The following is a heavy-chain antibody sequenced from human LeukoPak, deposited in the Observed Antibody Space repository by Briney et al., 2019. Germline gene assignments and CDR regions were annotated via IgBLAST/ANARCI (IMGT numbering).Heavy chain of an antibody. V-gene: IGHV1-2*02. D-gene: IGHD4-23*01. CDR3: GGGNGVDY. J-gene: IGHJ4*02. CDR2: INPNSGDT. CDR1: GYAFTSYY. Sequence: ASVKVSCKASGYAFTSYYIQWVRQAPGQGLECMGWINPNSGDTHFARNFQDTVTMTRDTSITTVYMSLTRLTSADTAVYYCGGGNGVDYWGQGTLVTVSS.